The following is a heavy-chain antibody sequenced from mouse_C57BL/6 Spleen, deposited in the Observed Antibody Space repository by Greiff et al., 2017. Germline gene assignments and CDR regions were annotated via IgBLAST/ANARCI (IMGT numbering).Heavy chain of an antibody. CDR3: ARDYGSSYPYFDV. CDR1: GYTFTSYW. V-gene: IGHV1-52*01. Sequence: QVQLQQSGAELVRPGSSVKLSCKASGYTFTSYWMHWVKQRPIQGLEWIGNIDPSDSETHYNQKFKDKATLTVDKSSSTAYMQLSSLTSEDSAVYYCARDYGSSYPYFDVWGTGTTVTVSS. J-gene: IGHJ1*03. CDR2: IDPSDSET. D-gene: IGHD1-1*01.